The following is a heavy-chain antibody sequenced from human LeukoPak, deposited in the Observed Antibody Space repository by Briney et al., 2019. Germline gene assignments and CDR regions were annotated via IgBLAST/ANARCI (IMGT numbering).Heavy chain of an antibody. CDR3: AKDITSWGLEGAFDI. Sequence: GGSLRLSCAASGFTFDDYAMHWVRQAPGKGLEWVSGISWDSGSIGYADSVKGRFTISRDNAKNSLYLQMNSLRAEDTALYYCAKDITSWGLEGAFDIWGQGTMVTVSS. J-gene: IGHJ3*02. CDR2: ISWDSGSI. V-gene: IGHV3-9*01. CDR1: GFTFDDYA. D-gene: IGHD2-2*01.